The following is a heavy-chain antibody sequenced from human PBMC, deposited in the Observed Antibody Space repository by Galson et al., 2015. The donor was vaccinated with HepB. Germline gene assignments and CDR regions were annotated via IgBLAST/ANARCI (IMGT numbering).Heavy chain of an antibody. J-gene: IGHJ1*01. Sequence: SLRLSCAASGFTFSVHATTWVRQAPGKGLEWVSTIGGNDGTTYYADSVKGRFTISRDNSKNTLYLQMNSLRVEDTAIYYCAKTTGRFSADFFGGQGTLVTVSS. CDR2: IGGNDGTT. V-gene: IGHV3-23*01. CDR3: AKTTGRFSADFF. D-gene: IGHD2-8*02. CDR1: GFTFSVHA.